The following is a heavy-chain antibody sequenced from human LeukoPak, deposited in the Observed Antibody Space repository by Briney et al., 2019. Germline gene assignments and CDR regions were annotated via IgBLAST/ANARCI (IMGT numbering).Heavy chain of an antibody. CDR1: GFTVSSNY. J-gene: IGHJ3*02. CDR2: IYSGGST. Sequence: ASLRLSCAASGFTVSSNYMSWVRQAPGKGLEWVSVIYSGGSTYYADSVKGRFTISRDNSKNTLYLQMNSLRAEDTAVYYCARGPRLDDAFDIWGQGTMVTVSS. D-gene: IGHD1-1*01. V-gene: IGHV3-66*01. CDR3: ARGPRLDDAFDI.